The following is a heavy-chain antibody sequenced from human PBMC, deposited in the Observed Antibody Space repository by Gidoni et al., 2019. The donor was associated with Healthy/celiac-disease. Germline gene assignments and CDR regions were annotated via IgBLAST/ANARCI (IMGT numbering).Heavy chain of an antibody. J-gene: IGHJ4*02. D-gene: IGHD5-18*01. CDR3: AKGYNYGVH. V-gene: IGHV3-30*18. CDR1: GITFSSYG. CDR2: KSYDGSNE. Sequence: QVQLVEFGGGVVQPGRSLRLSCAASGITFSSYGMHRVRQAPVKGLEWLKVKSYDGSNEYYADSVKSRFTISRNNSKNTLYLQMNSVGAEDTAVYYCAKGYNYGVHWGQGTLVTVSS.